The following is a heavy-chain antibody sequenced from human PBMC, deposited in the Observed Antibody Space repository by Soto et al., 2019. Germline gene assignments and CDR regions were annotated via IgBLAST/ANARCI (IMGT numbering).Heavy chain of an antibody. D-gene: IGHD6-19*01. Sequence: EVQLLESGGGLVQPGGSLRLSCAASGFTFSSYAMSWVRQAPGKGLDWVSVISGSGEHTYYADSVKGRFTISRDNSKNTLYLQKNSLRAEDTAVYYCAKGSIAVACYHHCFDYWGQGTLVTVSS. CDR1: GFTFSSYA. J-gene: IGHJ4*02. CDR2: ISGSGEHT. V-gene: IGHV3-23*01. CDR3: AKGSIAVACYHHCFDY.